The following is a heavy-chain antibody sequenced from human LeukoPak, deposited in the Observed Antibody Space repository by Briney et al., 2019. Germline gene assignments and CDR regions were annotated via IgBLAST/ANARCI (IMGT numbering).Heavy chain of an antibody. J-gene: IGHJ4*02. CDR1: GYTFTSYY. CDR2: INPNSGGT. V-gene: IGHV1-2*06. CDR3: ARGSLDYGDYTVFDY. D-gene: IGHD4-17*01. Sequence: ASVKVSCKASGYTFTSYYMHWVRQAPGQGLEWMGRINPNSGGTNYAQKFQGRVTMTRDTSISTAYMELSRLRSDDTAVYYCARGSLDYGDYTVFDYWGQGTLVTVSS.